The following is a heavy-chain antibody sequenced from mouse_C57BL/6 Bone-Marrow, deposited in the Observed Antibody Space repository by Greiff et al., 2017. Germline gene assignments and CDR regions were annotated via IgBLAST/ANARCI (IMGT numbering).Heavy chain of an antibody. CDR1: GFTFSDYY. V-gene: IGHV5-16*01. D-gene: IGHD2-5*01. J-gene: IGHJ1*03. CDR2: INYDGSST. Sequence: EVMLVESEGGLVQPGSSMKLSCTASGFTFSDYYMAWVRQVPEKGLEWVANINYDGSSTYYLDSLKSRFIISRDNAKNILYLQMSSLKSEDTATYYCARRGSYYSNHWYFDVWGTGTTVTVSS. CDR3: ARRGSYYSNHWYFDV.